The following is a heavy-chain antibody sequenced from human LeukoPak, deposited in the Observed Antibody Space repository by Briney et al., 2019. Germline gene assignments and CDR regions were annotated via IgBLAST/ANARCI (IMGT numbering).Heavy chain of an antibody. CDR2: INHSGST. CDR3: ARSDRMATKPFDY. Sequence: PSETLSLTCAVYGGSFSGYYWSWIRQPPGKGLEWIGEINHSGSTNYNPSLKSRVTISVDTSKNQFSLKLSSVTAAGTAVYYCARSDRMATKPFDYWGQGTLVTVSS. J-gene: IGHJ4*02. CDR1: GGSFSGYY. V-gene: IGHV4-34*01. D-gene: IGHD5-24*01.